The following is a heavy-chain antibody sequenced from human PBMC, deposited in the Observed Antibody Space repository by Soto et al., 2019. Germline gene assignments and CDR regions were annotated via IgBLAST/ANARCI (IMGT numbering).Heavy chain of an antibody. J-gene: IGHJ5*02. CDR1: GFTFSSYA. D-gene: IGHD6-19*01. CDR3: AKDRAGYSSGGWFDP. V-gene: IGHV3-23*01. Sequence: EVQLLESGGGLVQPGGSLRLTCAASGFTFSSYAMSWVRQAPGKGLEWVSAISGSGGSTYYADSVKGRFTISRDNSKNTLYLQMNSLRAEDTAVYYCAKDRAGYSSGGWFDPWGQGTLVTVSS. CDR2: ISGSGGST.